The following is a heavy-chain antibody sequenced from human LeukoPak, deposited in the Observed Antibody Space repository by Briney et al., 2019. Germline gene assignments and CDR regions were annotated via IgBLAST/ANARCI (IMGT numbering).Heavy chain of an antibody. J-gene: IGHJ4*02. V-gene: IGHV4-38-2*01. CDR2: IYHSGST. D-gene: IGHD3-3*01. CDR3: ARRPSYDFWSGYLTSYFDY. Sequence: SETLSLTCAVSGYSISSGYYWGWIRQPPGKGLEWIGSIYHSGSTYYNPSLKSRVTISVDTSKNQFSLKLSSVTAADTAVYYCARRPSYDFWSGYLTSYFDYWGQGTLVTVSS. CDR1: GYSISSGYY.